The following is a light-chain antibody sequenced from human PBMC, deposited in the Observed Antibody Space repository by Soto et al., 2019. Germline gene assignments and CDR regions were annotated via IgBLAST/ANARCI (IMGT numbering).Light chain of an antibody. Sequence: QSALTQPASVSGSPGQSITISCTGTSSDVGGYNYVSWYQQHPGKAPKLMIYDVSNRPSGVSNRFSGSKSGNTASLTISGLQAEDEADYCSSYTSSSTPCVFGTGTRSPS. CDR2: DVS. CDR1: SSDVGGYNY. J-gene: IGLJ1*01. CDR3: SSYTSSSTPCV. V-gene: IGLV2-14*01.